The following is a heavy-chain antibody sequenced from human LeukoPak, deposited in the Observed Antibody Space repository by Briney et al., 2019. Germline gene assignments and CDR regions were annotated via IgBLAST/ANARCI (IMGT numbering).Heavy chain of an antibody. CDR1: GFIFSSNS. J-gene: IGHJ4*02. V-gene: IGHV3-21*01. D-gene: IGHD6-13*01. CDR3: ATPPTTARGQQAMV. CDR2: ISGSSSSI. Sequence: PGGSLRLSCAASGFIFSSNSMNWVRQAPGKGLEWVSAISGSSSSIYYADSVKGRFTISRDNAKNSLYLQMNSLRPEDTAVYYCATPPTTARGQQAMVWGQGTLVTVSS.